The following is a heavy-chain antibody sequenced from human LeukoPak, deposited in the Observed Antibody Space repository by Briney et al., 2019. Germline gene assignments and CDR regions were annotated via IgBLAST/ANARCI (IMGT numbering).Heavy chain of an antibody. Sequence: PGGSLRLSCAASGFTFSSYGMHWVRQAPGKGLERVALISYDGSNKYYADSVKGRFTISRDNSKNTLYLQMNSLRADDTAMYYCAKDPRAAGPYYYYYYMDVWGQGTTVTVSS. CDR2: ISYDGSNK. J-gene: IGHJ6*03. D-gene: IGHD6-13*01. V-gene: IGHV3-30*18. CDR1: GFTFSSYG. CDR3: AKDPRAAGPYYYYYYMDV.